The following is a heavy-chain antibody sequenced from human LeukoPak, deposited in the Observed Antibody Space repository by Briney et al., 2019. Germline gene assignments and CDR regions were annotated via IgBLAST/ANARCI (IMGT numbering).Heavy chain of an antibody. V-gene: IGHV3-23*01. Sequence: GGSLRLSCAASGFTFSSYAMSWVRQAPGKGLKWVSAISGSGGSTYYADSVKGRFTISRDNSKNTLYLQMNSLRAEDTAVYYCAKDGHSGYKDPYYFDYWGQGTLVTVSS. CDR1: GFTFSSYA. CDR3: AKDGHSGYKDPYYFDY. D-gene: IGHD5-12*01. J-gene: IGHJ4*02. CDR2: ISGSGGST.